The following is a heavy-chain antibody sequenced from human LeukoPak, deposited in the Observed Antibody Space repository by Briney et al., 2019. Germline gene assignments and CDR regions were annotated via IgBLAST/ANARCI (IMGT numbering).Heavy chain of an antibody. D-gene: IGHD1-1*01. V-gene: IGHV3-7*01. Sequence: GGSLRLSCAASGFTFSHDWMSWVRQAPGKGLEWVASIKQDGSGEYYVDSVKGRFTISRDNAKKSVHLQMNSLRAEDTAVYYCARDHYNWTPDQGYKVFDNWGQGSLVTVSS. J-gene: IGHJ4*02. CDR3: ARDHYNWTPDQGYKVFDN. CDR1: GFTFSHDW. CDR2: IKQDGSGE.